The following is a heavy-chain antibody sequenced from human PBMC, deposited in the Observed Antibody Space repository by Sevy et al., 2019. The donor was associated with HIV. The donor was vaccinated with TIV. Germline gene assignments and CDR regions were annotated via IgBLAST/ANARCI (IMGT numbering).Heavy chain of an antibody. D-gene: IGHD1-7*01. J-gene: IGHJ6*02. CDR2: TYYRSKWYS. CDR1: GDSVSSSSAA. CDR3: ARGDELNSYYYGMDV. V-gene: IGHV6-1*01. Sequence: SQTLSLTCAISGDSVSSSSAAWNWFRQSPSRGLEWLGRTYYRSKWYSDYEVSVKGRVTINPDTSKNQFSLHLESVTPEDTAVYFCARGDELNSYYYGMDVRGQGTTVTVSS.